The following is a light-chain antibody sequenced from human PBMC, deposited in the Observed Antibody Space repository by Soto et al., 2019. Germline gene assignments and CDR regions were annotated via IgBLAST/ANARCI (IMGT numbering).Light chain of an antibody. Sequence: SALSQPASVSGSPGQPISLSCTGTISYVCSFDSVAWYQHNPGKAPKLMIYDVSNRPSGVSSRFSGSKSGNTASLSISGLQTEDEANYYCSSFTTSSTLVFGTGTKVTVL. V-gene: IGLV2-14*01. CDR3: SSFTTSSTLV. CDR2: DVS. CDR1: ISYVCSFDS. J-gene: IGLJ1*01.